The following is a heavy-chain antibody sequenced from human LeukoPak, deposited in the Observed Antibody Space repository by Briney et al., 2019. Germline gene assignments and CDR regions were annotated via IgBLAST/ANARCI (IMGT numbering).Heavy chain of an antibody. CDR1: GFTFSNYA. V-gene: IGHV3-23*01. J-gene: IGHJ4*02. CDR3: AQEIRPNDY. D-gene: IGHD4-17*01. CDR2: LSGSGNST. Sequence: GGSLRLSCAASGFTFSNYAMNWVRQAPGKGLEWVSSLSGSGNSTYYADSVKGRFSISRDNSKSTLYLQMNSLRAEDTAVYYCAQEIRPNDYWGQGTLVTVSS.